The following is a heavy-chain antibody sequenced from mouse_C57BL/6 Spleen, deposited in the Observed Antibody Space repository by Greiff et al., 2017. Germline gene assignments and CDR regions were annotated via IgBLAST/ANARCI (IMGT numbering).Heavy chain of an antibody. V-gene: IGHV1-22*01. CDR2: INPNNGGT. CDR1: GYTFTDYN. CDR3: ARKGDYWYFDV. J-gene: IGHJ1*03. Sequence: DVQLQESGPELVKPGASVKMSCKASGYTFTDYNMHWVKQSPGKSLEWIGYINPNNGGTSYNQKFKGKATLTVNKSSSTAYMELRSLTSEDSAVYYCARKGDYWYFDVWGTGTTVTVSS.